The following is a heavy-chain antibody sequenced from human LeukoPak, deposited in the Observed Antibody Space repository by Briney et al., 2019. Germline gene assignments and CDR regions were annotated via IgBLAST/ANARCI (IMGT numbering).Heavy chain of an antibody. Sequence: SQTLSLTFADYGGSFSGYYCNLICPPPSHRPPRVGGVEDSDSITYNPSLKSRLTISVDASKNQFSLNLRSLTAADTAVYYCARGRQEVSMIVVVMTAVSYYLDVWGKGTTVTVS. V-gene: IGHV4-34*01. CDR1: GGSFSGYY. CDR2: VEDSDSI. D-gene: IGHD3-22*01. J-gene: IGHJ6*03. CDR3: ARGRQEVSMIVVVMTAVSYYLDV.